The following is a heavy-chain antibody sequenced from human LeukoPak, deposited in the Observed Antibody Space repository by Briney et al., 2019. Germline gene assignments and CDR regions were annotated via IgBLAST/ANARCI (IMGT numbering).Heavy chain of an antibody. CDR1: GFSFSSYE. J-gene: IGHJ4*02. V-gene: IGHV3-48*03. CDR2: INNIGDII. D-gene: IGHD4-17*01. Sequence: GGSLGLSCAASGFSFSSYEMNWVRQSPGKGLEWVSYINNIGDIIYYADSVKGRFTISRDNAKNSLYLQMNSLRAEDTAVYHCVREGLGFAHGFDYWGQGALVTVSS. CDR3: VREGLGFAHGFDY.